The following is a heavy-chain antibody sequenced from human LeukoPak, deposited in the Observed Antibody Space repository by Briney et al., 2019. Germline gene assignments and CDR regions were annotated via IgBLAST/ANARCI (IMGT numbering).Heavy chain of an antibody. J-gene: IGHJ4*02. CDR1: GYTFTSYY. CDR2: INPSGGST. CDR3: ARDARYGGKDY. Sequence: GASVKVSCKASGYTFTSYYMHWVRQAPGQGLEGMGIINPSGGSTSYAQKFQGRVTMTRDMSTSTVYMELSSLRSEDTAVYYCARDARYGGKDYWGQGTLVTVSS. D-gene: IGHD4-23*01. V-gene: IGHV1-46*01.